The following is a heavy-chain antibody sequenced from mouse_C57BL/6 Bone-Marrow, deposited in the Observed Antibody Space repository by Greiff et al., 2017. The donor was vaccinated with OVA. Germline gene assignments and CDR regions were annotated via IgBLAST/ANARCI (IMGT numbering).Heavy chain of an antibody. CDR1: GYTFTSYW. CDR3: ARGVITTVVAKDWFAY. J-gene: IGHJ3*01. CDR2: IHPNSGST. V-gene: IGHV1-64*01. D-gene: IGHD1-1*01. Sequence: QVQLQQPGAELVKPGASVKLSCKASGYTFTSYWMHWVKQRPGQGLEWIGMIHPNSGSTNYNEKFKSKATLTVDKSSSTAYMQLSSLTSEDSAVYYCARGVITTVVAKDWFAYWGQGTLVTVSA.